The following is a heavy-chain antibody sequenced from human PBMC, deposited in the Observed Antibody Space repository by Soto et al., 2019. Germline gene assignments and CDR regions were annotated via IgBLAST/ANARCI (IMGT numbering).Heavy chain of an antibody. CDR2: IYWDDDK. J-gene: IGHJ4*02. V-gene: IGHV2-5*02. CDR3: AHRRYGGYDALSFDY. D-gene: IGHD5-12*01. CDR1: GFSLSTSGVG. Sequence: QITLKESGPTLVKPTQTLTLTRTFSGFSLSTSGVGVGWIRQPPGKALEWLALIYWDDDKRYSPSLKSRLTITKDPSKNQVVLTMTKMDPVDTATYYCAHRRYGGYDALSFDYWGQGTLVTVSS.